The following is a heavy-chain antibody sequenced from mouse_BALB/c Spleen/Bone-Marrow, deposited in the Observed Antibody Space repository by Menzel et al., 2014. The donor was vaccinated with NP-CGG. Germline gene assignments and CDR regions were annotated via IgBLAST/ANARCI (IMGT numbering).Heavy chain of an antibody. CDR1: GYTFTDXW. Sequence: QXXLQQSGAEFVMPGASVKMSCKASGYTFTDXWXHWVXQRPXXGXXWXXXIDTSDSYINYNQKFKGKASLTVDASSSTAYMHLSSLTSDDSAVYYCARGGHDFSLDYWGQGTSVIVSS. J-gene: IGHJ4*01. CDR3: ARGGHDFSLDY. V-gene: IGHV1-69*01. CDR2: IDTSDSYI. D-gene: IGHD2-4*01.